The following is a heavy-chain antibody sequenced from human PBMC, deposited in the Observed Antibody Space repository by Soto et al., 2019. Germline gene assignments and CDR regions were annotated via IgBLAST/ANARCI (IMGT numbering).Heavy chain of an antibody. CDR1: GFTFSSYE. J-gene: IGHJ4*02. Sequence: EVQLVESGGGLVQPGGSLRLSCAASGFTFSSYEMNWVRQAPGKGLEWVSYISSTSSTIYYADSVKGRFTISRDNAKNSLYLQMNSLSDEDTAVYYCARDDGYCSSTSCPYPDYWGQGTLVTVSS. CDR3: ARDDGYCSSTSCPYPDY. D-gene: IGHD2-2*03. CDR2: ISSTSSTI. V-gene: IGHV3-48*03.